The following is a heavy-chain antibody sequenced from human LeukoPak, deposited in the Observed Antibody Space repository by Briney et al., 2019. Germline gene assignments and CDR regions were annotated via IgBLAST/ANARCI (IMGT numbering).Heavy chain of an antibody. J-gene: IGHJ5*02. CDR3: ARAGAEAENWFDP. D-gene: IGHD6-19*01. Sequence: GGSLRLSCAASGFTVSSNYMSWVRQAPGKGLEWVSVIYSGGSTYYADSVKGRFTISRDYSKNTLHLQMNSLRPEDTAVYYCARAGAEAENWFDPWGQGTLVTVSS. V-gene: IGHV3-53*05. CDR1: GFTVSSNY. CDR2: IYSGGST.